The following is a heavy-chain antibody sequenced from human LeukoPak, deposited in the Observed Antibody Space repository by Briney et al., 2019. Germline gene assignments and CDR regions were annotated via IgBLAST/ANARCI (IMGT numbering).Heavy chain of an antibody. CDR1: GGSISSGSYY. CDR2: IYTSGST. Sequence: SGTLSLTCTVSGGSISSGSYYWSWIRQPAGKGLEWIGRIYTSGSTIYNPSLKSRVTISLDTSKNQFSLKLNSVTAADTAVYYCARDSSLSGWFDPWGQGTLVTVSS. V-gene: IGHV4-61*02. D-gene: IGHD3-10*01. CDR3: ARDSSLSGWFDP. J-gene: IGHJ5*02.